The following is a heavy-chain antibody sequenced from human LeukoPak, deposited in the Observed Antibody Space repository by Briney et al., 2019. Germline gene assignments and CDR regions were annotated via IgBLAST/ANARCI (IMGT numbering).Heavy chain of an antibody. Sequence: PGGSLRLSSAASAFTVTAFWMMWLGQAPGKGLEGVASIKEDGSEKFYVDSVKGRFTISRDNAKESLYLQMNSLTAEDAAVYHCARGRDHVHWGQGTLVTVSS. D-gene: IGHD5-24*01. J-gene: IGHJ1*01. V-gene: IGHV3-7*04. CDR3: ARGRDHVH. CDR1: AFTVTAFW. CDR2: IKEDGSEK.